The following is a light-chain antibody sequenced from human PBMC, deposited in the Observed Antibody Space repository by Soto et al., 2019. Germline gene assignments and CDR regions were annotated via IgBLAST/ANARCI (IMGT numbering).Light chain of an antibody. J-gene: IGLJ2*01. Sequence: QSVLTQSSSASASPGSSVNLTCTLSSGHSIYSIAWQQQQPGKAPRYLMKVEGSGTYNKGSGVPDRFSGSSSGTDRFLTISHLQFEDEADYYCETWDSNTRVFGGGTQLTVL. V-gene: IGLV4-60*02. CDR1: SGHSIYS. CDR2: VEGSGTY. CDR3: ETWDSNTRV.